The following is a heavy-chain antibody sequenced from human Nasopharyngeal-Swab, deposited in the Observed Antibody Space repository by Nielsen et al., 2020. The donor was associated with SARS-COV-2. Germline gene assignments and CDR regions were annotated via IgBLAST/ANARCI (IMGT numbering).Heavy chain of an antibody. CDR3: AKEYLANWFDP. Sequence: SLKISCAASGFTFDDYAMHWVRQAPGKGLEWVSGISWNSGSIGYADSVKGRFTISRDNAKNSLYLQMNSLRAEDTALYYCAKEYLANWFDPWGQGTLVTVSS. CDR2: ISWNSGSI. V-gene: IGHV3-9*01. CDR1: GFTFDDYA. J-gene: IGHJ5*02.